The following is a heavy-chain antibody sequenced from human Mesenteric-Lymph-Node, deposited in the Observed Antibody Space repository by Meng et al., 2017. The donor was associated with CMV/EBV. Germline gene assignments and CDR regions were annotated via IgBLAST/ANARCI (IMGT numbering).Heavy chain of an antibody. J-gene: IGHJ4*02. V-gene: IGHV4-39*01. D-gene: IGHD3-10*01. CDR2: IYYSGST. Sequence: SQTLSLTCTVSSGSISSSSYYWGWIRQPPGKGLEWIGSIYYSGSTYYNPSLKSRVTISVDTSKNQFSLKLSSVTAADTAVYYCAGTGITMVRGDYWGQGTLVTVSS. CDR3: AGTGITMVRGDY. CDR1: SGSISSSSYY.